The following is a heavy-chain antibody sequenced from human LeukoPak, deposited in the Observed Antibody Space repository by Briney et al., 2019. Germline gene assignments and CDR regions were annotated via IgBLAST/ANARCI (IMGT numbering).Heavy chain of an antibody. CDR1: GGSISSGDYY. D-gene: IGHD2-2*02. V-gene: IGHV4-30-4*08. Sequence: SETLSLTCTVSGGSISSGDYYWSWIRQPPGKGLEWIVYIYYSGSTYYNPSLKSRVTISVDTSKNQFSLKLSSVTAADTAVYYCARVAGGVVPAAIEGDYWGQGTLVTVSS. CDR2: IYYSGST. J-gene: IGHJ4*02. CDR3: ARVAGGVVPAAIEGDY.